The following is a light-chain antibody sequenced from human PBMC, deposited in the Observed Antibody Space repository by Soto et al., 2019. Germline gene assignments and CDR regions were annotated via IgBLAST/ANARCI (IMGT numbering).Light chain of an antibody. V-gene: IGKV1-5*01. CDR1: QSISSW. CDR2: DAS. Sequence: DIQMTQSPSTLSASVGDRVTITCRASQSISSWLAWYQQKPGKAPKLLIYDASSLESGVPSRFSGSGSGTEFTLTISSLQPDDFVTYYCQQSWTFGQGTKVEIK. CDR3: QQSWT. J-gene: IGKJ1*01.